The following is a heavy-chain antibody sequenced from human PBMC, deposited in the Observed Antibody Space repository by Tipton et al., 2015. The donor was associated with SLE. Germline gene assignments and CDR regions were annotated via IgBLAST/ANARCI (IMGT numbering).Heavy chain of an antibody. Sequence: GLVKPSETLSLTCTVSGGSISSYYWSWIRQPPGKGLEWIGYIYYRGSTNYNPSLKSRVTMSLDTSKNQFSLKLSSVTAADTAVYYCASRTPDSRSWLRHWGQGTLVTVSS. D-gene: IGHD6-13*01. J-gene: IGHJ4*02. V-gene: IGHV4-59*12. CDR1: GGSISSYY. CDR2: IYYRGST. CDR3: ASRTPDSRSWLRH.